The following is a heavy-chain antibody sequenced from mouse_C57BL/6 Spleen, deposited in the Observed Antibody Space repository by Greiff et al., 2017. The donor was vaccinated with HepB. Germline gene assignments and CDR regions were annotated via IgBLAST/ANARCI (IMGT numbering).Heavy chain of an antibody. V-gene: IGHV5-9-1*02. CDR3: TRAITTVVAPYFDV. CDR2: ISSGGDYI. Sequence: EVKLMESGEGLVKPGGSLKLSCAASGFTFSSYAMSWVRQTPEKRLEWVAYISSGGDYIYYADTVKGRFTISRDNARNTLYLQMSSLKSEDTAMYYCTRAITTVVAPYFDVWGTGTTVTVSS. D-gene: IGHD1-1*01. CDR1: GFTFSSYA. J-gene: IGHJ1*03.